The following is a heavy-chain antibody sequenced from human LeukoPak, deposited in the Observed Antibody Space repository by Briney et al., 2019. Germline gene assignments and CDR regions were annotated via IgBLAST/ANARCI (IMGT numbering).Heavy chain of an antibody. CDR3: AKPERYGTTWYGRVDY. CDR2: IRTSGST. J-gene: IGHJ4*02. V-gene: IGHV3-23*01. CDR1: GFTFSTYG. Sequence: PGRSLRLSCAASGFTFSTYGMSWVRQAPGKGLEWVSAIRTSGSTYYADSVKGRFTISRDNPKNTLYLQMNSLRGEDTAVYYCAKPERYGTTWYGRVDYWGQGTLVTVSS. D-gene: IGHD6-13*01.